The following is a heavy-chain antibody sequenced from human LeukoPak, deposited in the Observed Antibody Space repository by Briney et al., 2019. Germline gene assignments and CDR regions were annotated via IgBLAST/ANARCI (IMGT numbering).Heavy chain of an antibody. D-gene: IGHD3-3*01. CDR2: ISPGGGTT. CDR3: AKDAYDFWSGHRDYYYMDV. J-gene: IGHJ6*03. Sequence: PGGSLRLSCAVSGFAFGSEAMSWVRQSPARGLEWVASISPGGGTTYYADYVKGRFTISRDNSKNSLFVQMNSLRAEDTAVYFCAKDAYDFWSGHRDYYYMDVWGKGTTVTVSS. V-gene: IGHV3-23*01. CDR1: GFAFGSEA.